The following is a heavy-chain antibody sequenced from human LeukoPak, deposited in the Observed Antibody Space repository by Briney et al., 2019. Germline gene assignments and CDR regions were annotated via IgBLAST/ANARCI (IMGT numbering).Heavy chain of an antibody. CDR2: TSYSGRA. V-gene: IGHV4-59*08. D-gene: IGHD5-24*01. Sequence: PSETLSLTCTVSGGSISSYYWSWIRQPPGRGLQWIGSTSYSGRASYNPSLKDRVTVSLDTSKNQFYLKVTSVTAADTAVYYCARRRVEMAPITEGNWFDSWGQGTPVTFSS. J-gene: IGHJ5*01. CDR3: ARRRVEMAPITEGNWFDS. CDR1: GGSISSYY.